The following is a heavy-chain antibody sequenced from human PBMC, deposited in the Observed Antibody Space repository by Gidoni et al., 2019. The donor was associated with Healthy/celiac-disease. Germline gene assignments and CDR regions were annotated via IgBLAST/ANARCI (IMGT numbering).Heavy chain of an antibody. D-gene: IGHD3-22*01. V-gene: IGHV1-69*01. J-gene: IGHJ4*02. CDR1: GGTFSRYA. CDR3: ATSQHPNYYDSSGYSRGLTN. Sequence: QVQLLQSGAEVTQPGSSVKVSCKASGGTFSRYASSWVRQAPGQGLEWMGGIIPIFGTANYAQKFQGRVTITADESTSTAYMELSSLRSEDTAVYYCATSQHPNYYDSSGYSRGLTNWGQGTLVTVSS. CDR2: IIPIFGTA.